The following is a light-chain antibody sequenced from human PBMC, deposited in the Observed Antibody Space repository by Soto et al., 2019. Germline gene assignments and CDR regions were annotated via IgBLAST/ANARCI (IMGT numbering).Light chain of an antibody. J-gene: IGLJ3*02. CDR3: SSYTSSGTLV. CDR2: EVR. V-gene: IGLV2-14*01. Sequence: QSALTQPASVSGSPGQSITISCTGTTSDVGGYNYVSWHQQHPGKAPKLMIHEVRYRPSGVSNRFSGSKSGNTASLTISGXXXXXXXXXYCSSYTSSGTLVFGGGTKLTV. CDR1: TSDVGGYNY.